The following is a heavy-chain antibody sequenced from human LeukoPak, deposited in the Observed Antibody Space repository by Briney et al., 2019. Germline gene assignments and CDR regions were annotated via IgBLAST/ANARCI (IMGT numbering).Heavy chain of an antibody. CDR3: ARGPRESEILAGHYVWFDP. CDR2: INYSGST. CDR1: GGSFSGYY. D-gene: IGHD3-9*01. J-gene: IGHJ5*02. Sequence: SETLSLTCAVYGGSFSGYYWSWIRQPPGKGLEWIGEINYSGSTNSNPSLKSRVTISLDTSKKQFSLRLNSVTAADTAVYYCARGPRESEILAGHYVWFDPWGQGTLLTVSS. V-gene: IGHV4-34*01.